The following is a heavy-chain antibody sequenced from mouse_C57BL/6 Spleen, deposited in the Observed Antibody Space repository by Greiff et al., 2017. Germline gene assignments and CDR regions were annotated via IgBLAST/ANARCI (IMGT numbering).Heavy chain of an antibody. D-gene: IGHD2-3*01. V-gene: IGHV1-69*01. CDR1: GYTFTSYW. J-gene: IGHJ1*03. CDR2: IDPSDSYT. CDR3: ARWGGLYDGCYGYFDV. Sequence: QVQLQQPGAELVMPGASVKLSCKASGYTFTSYWMHWVKQRPGQGLEWIGEIDPSDSYTNYNQKFKGKSTLTVDKSSSTAYMQLSSLTSEDSAVYYCARWGGLYDGCYGYFDVWGTGTTVTVSS.